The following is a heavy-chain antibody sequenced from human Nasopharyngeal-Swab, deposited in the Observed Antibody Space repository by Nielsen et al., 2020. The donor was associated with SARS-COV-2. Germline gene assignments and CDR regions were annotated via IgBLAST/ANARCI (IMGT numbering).Heavy chain of an antibody. CDR2: IYYSGST. D-gene: IGHD2-15*01. V-gene: IGHV4-30-4*01. J-gene: IGHJ5*02. CDR1: GGSISSGDYY. Sequence: LRLSCTVSGGSISSGDYYWSWIRQPPGKGLEWIGYIYYSGSTYYNPSLKSRVTISVDTSKNQFSLKLSSVTAADTAVYYCARGGSYHNWFDPWGQGTLVTVSS. CDR3: ARGGSYHNWFDP.